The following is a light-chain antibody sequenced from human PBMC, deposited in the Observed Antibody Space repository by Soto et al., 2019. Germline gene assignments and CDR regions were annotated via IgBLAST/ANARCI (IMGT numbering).Light chain of an antibody. V-gene: IGLV4-69*01. CDR2: LNSDGSH. CDR3: QTWGTGVQV. CDR1: SGHSSYA. J-gene: IGLJ3*02. Sequence: QSVLTQSPSASASLGASVKLTCTLSSGHSSYAIAWHQQQPEKGPRYLTKLNSDGSHNKGDGIPDRFSGSSSGAERYLTISSLQSEDEADYYCQTWGTGVQVFGGGTKLTVL.